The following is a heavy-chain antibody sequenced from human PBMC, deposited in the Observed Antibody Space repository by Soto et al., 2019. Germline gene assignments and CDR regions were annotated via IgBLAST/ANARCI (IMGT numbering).Heavy chain of an antibody. CDR2: IYHSGST. D-gene: IGHD1-26*01. CDR1: GGSISSSNW. V-gene: IGHV4-4*02. Sequence: QVQLQESGPGLVKPSGTLSLTCAVSGGSISSSNWWSWVRQPPEKGLEWIGEIYHSGSTNYNPSLRSRVTITVDKSKNQFSLKLSSVTAADTAVYYCARVSGSYYYGMDVWGQGTTVTVSS. J-gene: IGHJ6*02. CDR3: ARVSGSYYYGMDV.